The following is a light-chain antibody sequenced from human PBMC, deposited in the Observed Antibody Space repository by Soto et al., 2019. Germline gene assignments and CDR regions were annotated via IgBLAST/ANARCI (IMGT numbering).Light chain of an antibody. Sequence: EIVMTQSPATLSVSPGERATLSCRASQSVRSNLAWYQQKASQAPRLLIYGASTRATGIPARFSGSGSGTEFTLTISSLQSEDFAVYYCQQYSIWRTFGQGTKVDIK. V-gene: IGKV3-15*01. CDR2: GAS. CDR3: QQYSIWRT. CDR1: QSVRSN. J-gene: IGKJ1*01.